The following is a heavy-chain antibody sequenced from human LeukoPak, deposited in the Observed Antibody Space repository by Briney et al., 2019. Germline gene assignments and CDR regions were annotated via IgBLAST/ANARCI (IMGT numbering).Heavy chain of an antibody. CDR1: GYTFTTYY. V-gene: IGHV1-46*04. J-gene: IGHJ4*02. Sequence: ASVKVSCKASGYTFTTYYMHWVRQAPGQGLEWMGIINPRSGSTDYAHNLQGRVTMTRDTSTSTVYMELSSLGSEDTAVYYCARASLIATLPAPLDYWGQGTLVTVSS. D-gene: IGHD6-6*01. CDR2: INPRSGST. CDR3: ARASLIATLPAPLDY.